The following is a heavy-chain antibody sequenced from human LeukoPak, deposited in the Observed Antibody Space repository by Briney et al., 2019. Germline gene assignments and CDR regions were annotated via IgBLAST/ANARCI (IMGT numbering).Heavy chain of an antibody. CDR1: GFTVSSNY. Sequence: AGGSLRLSCAASGFTVSSNYINWVSQAPGKGLEWVSVLYSGGDTYYADSVKGRFTVSRDNSKNTLYLQMNSLGAEDTAVYYCARDTSGYCSTSRCYGSWYFDLWGRGTLVTVSS. CDR3: ARDTSGYCSTSRCYGSWYFDL. V-gene: IGHV3-53*01. CDR2: LYSGGDT. D-gene: IGHD2-2*01. J-gene: IGHJ2*01.